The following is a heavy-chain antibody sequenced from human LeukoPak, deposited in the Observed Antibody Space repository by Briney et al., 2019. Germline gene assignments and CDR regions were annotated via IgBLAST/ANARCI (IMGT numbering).Heavy chain of an antibody. J-gene: IGHJ6*02. CDR1: GGTFSSYA. Sequence: ASVKVSCKASGGTFSSYAISWVRQAPGQGLEWMGWISAYNGNTNYAQKLQGRVTMTTDTSTSTAYMELRSLRSDDTAVYYCATRYYYDSSGYNDYYYYGMDVWGQGTTVTVSS. CDR2: ISAYNGNT. V-gene: IGHV1-18*01. D-gene: IGHD3-22*01. CDR3: ATRYYYDSSGYNDYYYYGMDV.